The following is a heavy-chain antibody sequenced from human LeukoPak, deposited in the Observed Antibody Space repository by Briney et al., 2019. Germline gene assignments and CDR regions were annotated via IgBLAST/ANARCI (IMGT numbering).Heavy chain of an antibody. J-gene: IGHJ4*02. CDR3: ARSAYDYGEVYFDY. V-gene: IGHV3-11*01. CDR1: GFTFSDYY. Sequence: GGSLRLPCAASGFTFSDYYMSWIRQAPGKGLEWVSYISSSGSTIYYADSVKGRFTISRHNSKNTLYLQMNSLRAEDTAVYYCARSAYDYGEVYFDYWGQGTLVTVSS. CDR2: ISSSGSTI. D-gene: IGHD4-17*01.